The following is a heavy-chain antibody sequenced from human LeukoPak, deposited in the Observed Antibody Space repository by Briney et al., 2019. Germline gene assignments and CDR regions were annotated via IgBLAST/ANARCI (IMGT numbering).Heavy chain of an antibody. CDR2: ISSSSSYI. D-gene: IGHD2-15*01. CDR3: AAQSYCSGGSCYYPFDY. J-gene: IGHJ4*02. V-gene: IGHV3-21*01. Sequence: GGSLRLSCAASGFTSSSYSMNWVRQAPGKGLEWVSSISSSSSYIYYADSVKGRFTISRDNAKNSLYLQMNSLRAEDTAVYYCAAQSYCSGGSCYYPFDYWGQGTLVTVSS. CDR1: GFTSSSYS.